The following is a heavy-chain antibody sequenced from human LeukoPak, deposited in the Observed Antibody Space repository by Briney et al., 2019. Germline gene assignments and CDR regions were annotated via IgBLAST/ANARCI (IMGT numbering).Heavy chain of an antibody. Sequence: PGGSLRLSCAASGFTLNSYAMHWVRQAPGKGLEWVAVISYDGSNKKHADSVKGRFTISRDSSKITLYLQMNSLRAEDTAVYYCAKDPGAHDKHFDHWGQGTLVTVSS. CDR1: GFTLNSYA. J-gene: IGHJ4*02. D-gene: IGHD3-10*01. V-gene: IGHV3-30*04. CDR2: ISYDGSNK. CDR3: AKDPGAHDKHFDH.